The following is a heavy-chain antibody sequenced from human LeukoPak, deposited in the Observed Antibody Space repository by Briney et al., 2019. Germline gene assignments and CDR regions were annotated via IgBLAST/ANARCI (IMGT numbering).Heavy chain of an antibody. CDR3: AAGDYGDYGVGNYFDY. D-gene: IGHD4-17*01. CDR2: IYYSGST. CDR1: GGSISSYY. V-gene: IGHV4-59*12. J-gene: IGHJ4*02. Sequence: SETLSLTCTVSGGSISSYYWSWIRQPPGKGLEWIGYIYYSGSTNYNPSLKSRVTISVDTSKNQFSLKLSSVTAADTAVYYCAAGDYGDYGVGNYFDYWGQGTLVTVSS.